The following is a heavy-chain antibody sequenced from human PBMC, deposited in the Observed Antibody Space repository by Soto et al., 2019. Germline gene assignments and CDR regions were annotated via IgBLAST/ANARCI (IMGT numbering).Heavy chain of an antibody. V-gene: IGHV1-18*01. Sequence: QVQLVQSGAEMKKPGASVKVSCKASGYIFSNYEISWVRQAPGQGLEWMGWISPNNGDTNYAQKVQGRVSMTTDTATNTAYMEMRRLKSDEKATTDCARCQGTIDSVGVVTEDDYWGQGTLVTVSS. CDR2: ISPNNGDT. J-gene: IGHJ4*02. CDR1: GYIFSNYE. CDR3: ARCQGTIDSVGVVTEDDY. D-gene: IGHD3-16*01.